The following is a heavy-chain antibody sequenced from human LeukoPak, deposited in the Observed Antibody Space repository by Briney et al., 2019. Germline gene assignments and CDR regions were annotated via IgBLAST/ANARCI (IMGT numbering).Heavy chain of an antibody. CDR2: IYYSGST. CDR3: ARAYEDYGVGNWFDP. D-gene: IGHD4-17*01. V-gene: IGHV4-59*01. CDR1: GGSISSYY. Sequence: SETLSLTCTASGGSISSYYWSWIRQPPGKGLEWIGYIYYSGSTNYNPSLKSRVTISVDTSKNQFSLKLSSVTAADTAVYYCARAYEDYGVGNWFDPWGQGTLVTVSS. J-gene: IGHJ5*02.